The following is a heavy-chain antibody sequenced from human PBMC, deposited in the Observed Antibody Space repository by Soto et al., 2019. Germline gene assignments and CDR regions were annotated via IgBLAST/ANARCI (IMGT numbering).Heavy chain of an antibody. D-gene: IGHD3-9*01. CDR3: ARGGVRYFDWLLS. Sequence: SETLSLTGTVSGGSINSGGYYWSWIRQHPGKGLEWIGYIHYSGSAYYNPSLKNRASISVDTSKNQFSLKLSSVTAADTAVYYCARGGVRYFDWLLSWGQGTLVTVSS. CDR1: GGSINSGGYY. V-gene: IGHV4-31*03. CDR2: IHYSGSA. J-gene: IGHJ5*02.